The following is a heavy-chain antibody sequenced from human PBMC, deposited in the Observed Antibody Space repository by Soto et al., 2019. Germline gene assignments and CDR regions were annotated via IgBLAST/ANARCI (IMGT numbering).Heavy chain of an antibody. D-gene: IGHD3-9*01. Sequence: PGGSLRLSCVASGFTFSNDWMSWVRQAPGKGLEWVATIKQDGSEKYYVDSVKGRFTVSRDNTKNSLYLQMNTLRAEDTAVYYCARGDYFDRRFDFWGQGALVNV. CDR2: IKQDGSEK. V-gene: IGHV3-7*03. CDR1: GFTFSNDW. CDR3: ARGDYFDRRFDF. J-gene: IGHJ4*02.